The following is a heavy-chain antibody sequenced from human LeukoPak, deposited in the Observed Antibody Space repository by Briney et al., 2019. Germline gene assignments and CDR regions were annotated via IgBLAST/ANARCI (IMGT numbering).Heavy chain of an antibody. V-gene: IGHV3-74*01. Sequence: GGSLRLSCAASGFTFSRYWMHWVRQAPGEGLVWVSRIDPDDSGSSYADSVKGRFTISRDNAKNTLWLRMNSLRADDTAVYYCAGVRAGANRAFDVWGQGTVVAVSS. CDR1: GFTFSRYW. CDR3: AGVRAGANRAFDV. D-gene: IGHD4/OR15-4a*01. J-gene: IGHJ3*01. CDR2: IDPDDSGS.